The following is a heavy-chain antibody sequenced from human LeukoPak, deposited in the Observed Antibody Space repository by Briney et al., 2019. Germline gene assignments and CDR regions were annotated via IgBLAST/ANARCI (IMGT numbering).Heavy chain of an antibody. D-gene: IGHD6-19*01. J-gene: IGHJ4*02. CDR3: AKDRDWSGWYFDY. V-gene: IGHV3-30*18. CDR2: ISYDGSNK. Sequence: QPGRSLRLSCAASGFTFSSYGMHWVRQAPGKGLEWVAVISYDGSNKYYADSVKGRFTISRDNSKNTLYLQMNSLRAEDTAVYYCAKDRDWSGWYFDYWGQGTLSPSPQ. CDR1: GFTFSSYG.